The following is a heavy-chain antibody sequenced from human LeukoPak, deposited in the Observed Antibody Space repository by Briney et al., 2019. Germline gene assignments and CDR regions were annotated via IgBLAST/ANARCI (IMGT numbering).Heavy chain of an antibody. V-gene: IGHV1-18*01. J-gene: IGHJ4*02. CDR3: ARAGKIPYYYDSSGYYWSGSLYY. D-gene: IGHD3-22*01. CDR1: GYTFTSYG. CDR2: ISAYNGNT. Sequence: ASVKVSCKASGYTFTSYGISWVRQAPGQGLEWMGWISAYNGNTNYAQKLQGRVTMTTDTSTSTAYMELSRLRSDDTAVYYCARAGKIPYYYDSSGYYWSGSLYYWGQGTLVTVSS.